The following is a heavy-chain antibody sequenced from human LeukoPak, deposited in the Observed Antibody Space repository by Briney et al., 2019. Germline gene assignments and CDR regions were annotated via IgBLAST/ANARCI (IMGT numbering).Heavy chain of an antibody. Sequence: SAKVSCKASGFTFTSSAVQWGRQARGQRLERIGWIVVGSGNTNYAQKFQERVTITRDMSTSTAYMELSSLRSEATAVYYCAACVTTVPGFAFDIWGQGTMVTVSS. V-gene: IGHV1-58*01. CDR2: IVVGSGNT. D-gene: IGHD4-17*01. J-gene: IGHJ3*02. CDR3: AACVTTVPGFAFDI. CDR1: GFTFTSSA.